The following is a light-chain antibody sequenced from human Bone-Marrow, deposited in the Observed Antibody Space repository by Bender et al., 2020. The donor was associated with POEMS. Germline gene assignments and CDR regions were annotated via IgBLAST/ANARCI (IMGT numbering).Light chain of an antibody. V-gene: IGLV2-14*03. CDR2: HVS. J-gene: IGLJ3*02. Sequence: QSALTQPASVSGSPGQSITISCTGTSSDVGGHIYVSWYQQHPGKVPKLILYHVSNRPSGVSNRFSGSKSGNTASLAITGLQAEDEGDYYCQSYDNSLGGWVFGGGTKLTVL. CDR1: SSDVGGHIY. CDR3: QSYDNSLGGWV.